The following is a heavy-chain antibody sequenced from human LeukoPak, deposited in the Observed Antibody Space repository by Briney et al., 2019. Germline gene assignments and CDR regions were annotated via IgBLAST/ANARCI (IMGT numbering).Heavy chain of an antibody. CDR2: IYYSGST. J-gene: IGHJ4*02. CDR3: ARGDDYYFDY. D-gene: IGHD2-21*02. V-gene: IGHV4-39*01. Sequence: SETLSLTCTVSGGSISSSSYYWGWIRQPPGKGLEWIGSIYYSGSTYYNPSLKSRVTISVDTSKNQFSLKLSSVTAADTAVYYCARGDDYYFDYWGQGTLVTVSS. CDR1: GGSISSSSYY.